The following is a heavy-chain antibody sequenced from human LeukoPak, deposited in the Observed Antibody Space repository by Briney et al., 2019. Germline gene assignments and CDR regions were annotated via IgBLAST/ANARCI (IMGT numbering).Heavy chain of an antibody. CDR1: GFTFSNYA. D-gene: IGHD6-19*01. V-gene: IGHV3-30*04. CDR3: ARLKAVAGTLNYFDY. CDR2: ISYDGSNK. Sequence: GGSLRLSCAASGFTFSNYAIHWVRQAPGKGLEWVALISYDGSNKQYADSVKGRFTISRDKSKNTVYLQMNSLRAEDTAVYYCARLKAVAGTLNYFDYWGQGTLVTVSS. J-gene: IGHJ4*02.